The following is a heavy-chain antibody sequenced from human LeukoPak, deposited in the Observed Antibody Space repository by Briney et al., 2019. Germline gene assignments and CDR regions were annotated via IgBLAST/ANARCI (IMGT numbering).Heavy chain of an antibody. V-gene: IGHV3-33*01. CDR1: GFTFSSYG. J-gene: IGHJ6*02. CDR2: IWYDGSNK. D-gene: IGHD2-2*02. Sequence: GRSLRLSRAASGFTFSSYGMHWVRQAPGKGLEWVAVIWYDGSNKYYADSVKGRFTISRDNSKNTLYLQMNSLRAEDTAVYYCARERTVPAAIWGAKGYYYYGMDVWGQGTTVTVSS. CDR3: ARERTVPAAIWGAKGYYYYGMDV.